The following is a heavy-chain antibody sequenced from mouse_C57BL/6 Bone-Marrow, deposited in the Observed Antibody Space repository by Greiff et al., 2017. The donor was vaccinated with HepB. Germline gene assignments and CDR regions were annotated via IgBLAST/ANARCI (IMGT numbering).Heavy chain of an antibody. V-gene: IGHV1-55*01. Sequence: QVQLQQPGAELVKPGASVKMSCKASGYTFTSYWITWVKQRPGQGLEWIGDIYPGSGSTNYNEKFKSKATLTVDTSSSTAYMQLSSLTSEDSAVSYCAKAGKKSYYVAYWGQETLVTVSA. J-gene: IGHJ3*01. CDR3: AKAGKKSYYVAY. D-gene: IGHD1-1*01. CDR1: GYTFTSYW. CDR2: IYPGSGST.